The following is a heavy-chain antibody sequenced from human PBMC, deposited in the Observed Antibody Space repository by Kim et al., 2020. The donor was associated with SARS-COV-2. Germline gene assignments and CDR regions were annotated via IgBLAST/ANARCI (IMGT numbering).Heavy chain of an antibody. CDR2: IYPGDSDT. CDR3: ARSTWQWLVSWGGEFDT. J-gene: IGHJ5*02. CDR1: GYYLTTSISW. D-gene: IGHD6-19*01. Sequence: GESLKISCQANGYYLTTSISWIGWVRQMPGKGLEWIGMIYPGDSDTRYASSFRGQVTISVDTSLNTAYLEWASLKSSDTAMYYCARSTWQWLVSWGGEFDTWGQGTPVTVSP. V-gene: IGHV5-51*01.